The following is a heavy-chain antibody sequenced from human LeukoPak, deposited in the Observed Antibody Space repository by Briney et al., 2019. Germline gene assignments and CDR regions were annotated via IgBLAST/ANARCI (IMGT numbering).Heavy chain of an antibody. CDR2: IYHSGRT. CDR1: GYSISTCYY. V-gene: IGHV4-38-2*01. Sequence: PSETLSLTCAVSGYSISTCYYCGWIRPPPGRGLEWIGSIYHSGRTYYNPSLKSRVTISVDTSDNQFSLKLNSTPGSVTAMYYCARSGTTGTYNWFDPWGQGTLVSVSS. D-gene: IGHD1-1*01. CDR3: ARSGTTGTYNWFDP. J-gene: IGHJ5*02.